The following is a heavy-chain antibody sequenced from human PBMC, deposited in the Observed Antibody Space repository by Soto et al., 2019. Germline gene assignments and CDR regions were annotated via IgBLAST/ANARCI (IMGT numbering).Heavy chain of an antibody. CDR3: ARDRGTIFGVVITSDYGMDF. V-gene: IGHV1-18*01. CDR2: ITAYTGNT. Sequence: QVQLVQSGAEVKKPWASVKVSCKASGYTFTSYGIIWVRQSPGHVLEWMGWITAYTGNTNYAQKLQGRVTMNTDTSTSTADMELRRLRSDDTAVYYCARDRGTIFGVVITSDYGMDFWGQGTTVTRSS. J-gene: IGHJ6*02. D-gene: IGHD3-3*01. CDR1: GYTFTSYG.